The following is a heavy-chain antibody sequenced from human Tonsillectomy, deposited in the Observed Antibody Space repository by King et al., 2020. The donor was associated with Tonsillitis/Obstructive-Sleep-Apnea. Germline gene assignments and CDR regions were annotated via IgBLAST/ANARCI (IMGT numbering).Heavy chain of an antibody. CDR3: AENSADPSPQGFDP. D-gene: IGHD4-23*01. Sequence: VQLVESGAEVKKPGESLRISCQGSGYSFSNYWIIWVRQMPGKGPEWMGSIDPSDSYNNYSPSFQGHFTISVDKSISTAFLQLSSLKASDTAMYYCAENSADPSPQGFDPWGQGTLVTVSS. CDR1: GYSFSNYW. V-gene: IGHV5-10-1*03. J-gene: IGHJ5*02. CDR2: IDPSDSYN.